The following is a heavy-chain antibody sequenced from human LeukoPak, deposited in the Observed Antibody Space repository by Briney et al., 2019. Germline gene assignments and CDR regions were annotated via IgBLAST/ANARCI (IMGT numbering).Heavy chain of an antibody. CDR2: IYYSGST. Sequence: SETLSLTCTVSGGSISSSSYYWGWIRQPPGKGLEWIGCIYYSGSTYYNPSLKSRVTISVDTSKNQFSLKLSSVTAADTAVYYCARLKEMITFGGVIVTFDYWGQGTLVTVSS. D-gene: IGHD3-16*02. CDR1: GGSISSSSYY. J-gene: IGHJ4*02. V-gene: IGHV4-39*01. CDR3: ARLKEMITFGGVIVTFDY.